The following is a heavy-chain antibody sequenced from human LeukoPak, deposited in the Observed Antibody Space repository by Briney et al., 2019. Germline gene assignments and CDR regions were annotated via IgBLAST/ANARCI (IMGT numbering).Heavy chain of an antibody. V-gene: IGHV3-21*01. CDR1: GFTFSSYS. CDR3: ARDSIAVAGNLFN. CDR2: ISSSSSYI. J-gene: IGHJ4*02. Sequence: GGSLRLSCAASGFTFSSYSMNWVRQAPGKGLEWVSSISSSSSYIYYADSVKGRFTISRDNAKNSLYLQMNSLRAEDTAVYYCARDSIAVAGNLFNWGQGTLVTVSS. D-gene: IGHD6-19*01.